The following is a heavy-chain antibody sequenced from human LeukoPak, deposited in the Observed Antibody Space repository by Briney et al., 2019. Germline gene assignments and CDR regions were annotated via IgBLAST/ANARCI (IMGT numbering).Heavy chain of an antibody. CDR1: GFTFSSYG. J-gene: IGHJ4*02. Sequence: PGRSLRLSCAASGFTFSSYGMHWVRQAPGKGLEWVAVIWYDGSNKYYADSVKGRFTISRDNSKNTLYLQMNSLRAEDTAVYYCARESDYDISDYWGQGTLVTVSS. CDR3: ARESDYDISDY. V-gene: IGHV3-33*01. CDR2: IWYDGSNK. D-gene: IGHD3-9*01.